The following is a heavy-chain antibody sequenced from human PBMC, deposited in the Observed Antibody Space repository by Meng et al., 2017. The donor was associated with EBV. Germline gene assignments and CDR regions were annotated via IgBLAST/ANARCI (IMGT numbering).Heavy chain of an antibody. V-gene: IGHV3-73*02. D-gene: IGHD2-2*01. CDR1: GFTFSGSA. CDR3: TRMSSPLDY. CDR2: IRSKAKSYAT. Sequence: EVSVVGVGGGLGQPGGSLQLCCAAAGFTFSGSAMKWVRQASGKGLEWVGRIRSKAKSYATAYAASVKGRFTISRDDSKNTAYLQMNSLKTEDTAVYYCTRMSSPLDYWGQGTLVTVSS. J-gene: IGHJ4*02.